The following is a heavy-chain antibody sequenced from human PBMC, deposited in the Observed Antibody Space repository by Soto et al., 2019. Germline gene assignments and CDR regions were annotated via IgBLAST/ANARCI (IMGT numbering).Heavy chain of an antibody. CDR2: IFDAATA. CDR3: ARDRRGRADGFIYYYGMEV. J-gene: IGHJ6*02. CDR1: GESVGRGTNY. Sequence: QVQLQESGPGLMKPSGTLSLICSVSGESVGRGTNYWSWVRQAPGRGLKWIGYIFDAATAIYNPSFESRVSISLDAAKNQVSLKLTSVTAADTAIYYCARDRRGRADGFIYYYGMEVWGQGTSVTVSS. V-gene: IGHV4-61*01. D-gene: IGHD6-13*01.